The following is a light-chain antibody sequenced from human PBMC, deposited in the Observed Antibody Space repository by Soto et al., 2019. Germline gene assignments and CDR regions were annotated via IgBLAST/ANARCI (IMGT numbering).Light chain of an antibody. CDR3: QQYNNWPPWT. CDR1: QSVSSN. CDR2: RAS. Sequence: EIVMTQSPATLSVSPGERATLSCRASQSVSSNLAWYQQKPGQPPMLLIYRASTRATGIPASFSGSGSGTEFTLTISSLQSEDFAVYYCQQYNNWPPWTFGQGTKVEIK. V-gene: IGKV3-15*01. J-gene: IGKJ1*01.